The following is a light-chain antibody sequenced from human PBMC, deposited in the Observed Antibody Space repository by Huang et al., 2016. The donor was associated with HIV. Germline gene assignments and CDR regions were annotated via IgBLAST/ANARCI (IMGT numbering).Light chain of an antibody. Sequence: DIQMTQSPSAMSASVGDRVTITCRATQDTYNYVAWFQQKPGKAPKRLIYGASSLQTGVPSRVSGSGSGTEFTLTINSLQPEDSATYYCLQHKDFHTPTFGQGTKVEVK. CDR3: LQHKDFHTPT. J-gene: IGKJ1*01. CDR2: GAS. CDR1: QDTYNY. V-gene: IGKV1-17*03.